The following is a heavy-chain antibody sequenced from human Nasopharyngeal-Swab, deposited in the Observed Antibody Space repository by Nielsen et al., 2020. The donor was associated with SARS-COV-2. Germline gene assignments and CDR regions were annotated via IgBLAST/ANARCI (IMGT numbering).Heavy chain of an antibody. CDR3: ATYYYDSSGYWEGFDP. Sequence: SETLSLTCAVSGGSISSGGYSWSWIRQPPGKGLEWIGYIYYSGSTNYNPSLKSRVTISVDTSKNQFSLKLSSVTAADTAVYYCATYYYDSSGYWEGFDPWGQGTLVTVSS. V-gene: IGHV4-61*08. D-gene: IGHD3-22*01. CDR1: GGSISSGGYS. J-gene: IGHJ5*02. CDR2: IYYSGST.